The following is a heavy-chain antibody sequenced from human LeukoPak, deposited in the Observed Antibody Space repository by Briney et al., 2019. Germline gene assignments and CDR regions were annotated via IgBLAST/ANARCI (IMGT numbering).Heavy chain of an antibody. CDR1: GFTFSSYW. Sequence: QPGGSLRLSCAASGFTFSSYWMHWVRQAPGKGLVWVSRINSDGSSTSYADSVKGRFTISRDNAKNTLYLQMNSLRAEDTAVYYCAGARAVLRYFDSHLDYWGQGTLVTVSS. D-gene: IGHD3-9*01. J-gene: IGHJ4*02. CDR2: INSDGSST. V-gene: IGHV3-74*01. CDR3: AGARAVLRYFDSHLDY.